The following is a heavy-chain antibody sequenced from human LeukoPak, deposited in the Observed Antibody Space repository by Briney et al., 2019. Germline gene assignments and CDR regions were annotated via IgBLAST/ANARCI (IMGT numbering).Heavy chain of an antibody. CDR1: GFTFDYSA. D-gene: IGHD3-10*02. CDR2: INTGDIT. V-gene: IGHV3-23*01. Sequence: GGSLRLSCAASGFTFDYSAMTWVRQAPEKGLEWVSTINTGDITFYANSVKGRFTISRDNSKNALFLQMNSLRAEDTAIYYCGKGVFTYNDVWGQGPRVTVSS. J-gene: IGHJ4*02. CDR3: GKGVFTYNDV.